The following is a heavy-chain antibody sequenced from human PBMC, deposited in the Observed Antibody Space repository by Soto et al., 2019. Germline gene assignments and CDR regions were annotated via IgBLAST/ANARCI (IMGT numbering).Heavy chain of an antibody. Sequence: ESGGGLVQPGGSLRLSCAASGFPFSTYSMSWVRQAPGKGLEWISYISASTLTTFYADSVKGRFTISRDTAQNSLYLQMNSLRDEDTAVYYCARAPQLVAPAATGFDSWGQGTLVTVSS. J-gene: IGHJ4*02. V-gene: IGHV3-48*02. CDR1: GFPFSTYS. D-gene: IGHD2-2*01. CDR2: ISASTLTT. CDR3: ARAPQLVAPAATGFDS.